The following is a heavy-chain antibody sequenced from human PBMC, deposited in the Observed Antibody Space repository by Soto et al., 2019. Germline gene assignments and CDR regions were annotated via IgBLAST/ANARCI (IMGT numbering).Heavy chain of an antibody. D-gene: IGHD5-18*01. CDR3: ARHGYSYGGGYFDF. CDR1: GFTVSSNY. J-gene: IGHJ4*02. Sequence: EVQLVESGGGLVQPGGSLRLSCAASGFTVSSNYMSWVRQAPGKGLEWVSVIYSGGSAYYADSVKGRFTISRDNSKNTLYLQMNSLRAEDTALYYCARHGYSYGGGYFDFWGQGTLVTGSS. CDR2: IYSGGSA. V-gene: IGHV3-66*04.